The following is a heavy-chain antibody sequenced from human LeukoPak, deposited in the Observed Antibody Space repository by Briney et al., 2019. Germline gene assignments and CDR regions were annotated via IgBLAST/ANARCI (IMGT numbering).Heavy chain of an antibody. CDR2: VDYSGST. J-gene: IGHJ4*02. D-gene: IGHD6-19*01. CDR3: ARRGGSGRAFDY. Sequence: SETLSLTCNVSGGSISSYYWTWIRQPPGKGLEWIEYVDYSGSTNYNPSLKSRVTISVDTSKSQFSLKLTSVTAADTAMYYCARRGGSGRAFDYWGQGILVTVSS. V-gene: IGHV4-59*08. CDR1: GGSISSYY.